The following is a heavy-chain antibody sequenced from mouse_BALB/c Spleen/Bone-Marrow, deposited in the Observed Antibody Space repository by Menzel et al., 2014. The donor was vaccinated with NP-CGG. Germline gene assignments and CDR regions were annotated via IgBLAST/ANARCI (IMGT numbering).Heavy chain of an antibody. J-gene: IGHJ2*01. D-gene: IGHD1-1*01. CDR2: IYPSDSYT. V-gene: IGHV1-69*02. Sequence: VQGVESGAELVRPGASVKLSCKASGYTFTSYWINWVKQRPGQGLEWIGNIYPSDSYTNYNQKFKDKATLTVDKSSSTAYMQLSSPTSEDSAVYYCTGSYGSSYEYYFDYWGQGTTLTVSS. CDR3: TGSYGSSYEYYFDY. CDR1: GYTFTSYW.